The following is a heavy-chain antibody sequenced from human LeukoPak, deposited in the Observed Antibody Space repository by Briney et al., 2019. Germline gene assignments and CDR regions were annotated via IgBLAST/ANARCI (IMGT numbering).Heavy chain of an antibody. CDR3: AKDLGPRKNVDY. CDR2: ISGSGGGT. CDR1: GFTFSSYA. Sequence: PGGSLRLSCAAPGFTFSSYAMSWVRQAPGKGLEWVSAISGSGGGTYYADSVKAQFTISRDNSKNTLYLQMNSLRVEDTAVYYCAKDLGPRKNVDYWGQGTLVTVYS. V-gene: IGHV3-23*01. J-gene: IGHJ4*02.